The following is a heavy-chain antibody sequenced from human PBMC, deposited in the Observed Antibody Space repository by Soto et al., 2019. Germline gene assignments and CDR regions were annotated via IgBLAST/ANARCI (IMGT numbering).Heavy chain of an antibody. CDR1: GLTVSRYA. J-gene: IGHJ4*02. V-gene: IGHV1-69*13. CDR2: IIPIFGTA. CDR3: AREGAYYYDSSGPL. D-gene: IGHD3-22*01. Sequence: GASVKVSCKASGLTVSRYAISCWRQAPGQGLEWMGGIIPIFGTANYAQKFQGRVTITADESTSTAYMELSSLRSEDTAVYYCAREGAYYYDSSGPLWGQGTLVTVSS.